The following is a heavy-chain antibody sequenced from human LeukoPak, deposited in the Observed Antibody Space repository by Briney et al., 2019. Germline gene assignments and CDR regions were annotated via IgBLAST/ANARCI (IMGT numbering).Heavy chain of an antibody. Sequence: GESLKISCKGSGYSFTSYWIGWVRQMPGKGLEWMGIIYPGDSDTRYSPSFQGQVTISADKSISTAYLQWSSLKASDTAMYYCARLRYGSSGYYRDLDYWGQGTLVTVSS. V-gene: IGHV5-51*01. CDR3: ARLRYGSSGYYRDLDY. D-gene: IGHD3-22*01. J-gene: IGHJ4*02. CDR1: GYSFTSYW. CDR2: IYPGDSDT.